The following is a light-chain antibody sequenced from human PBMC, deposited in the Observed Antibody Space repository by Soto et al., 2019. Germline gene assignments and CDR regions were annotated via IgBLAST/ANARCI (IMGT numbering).Light chain of an antibody. CDR3: QQYGTSPPWT. CDR2: GAS. Sequence: EFVLTQSPGTLSLSPGERATLSCRASQGVSSTYLAWYQQKPGQAPRLLIYGASRRATGIPDRFSGSGSGTDFTLTISRLEPEDFAVYYCQQYGTSPPWTFGQGTKVEIK. J-gene: IGKJ1*01. CDR1: QGVSSTY. V-gene: IGKV3-20*01.